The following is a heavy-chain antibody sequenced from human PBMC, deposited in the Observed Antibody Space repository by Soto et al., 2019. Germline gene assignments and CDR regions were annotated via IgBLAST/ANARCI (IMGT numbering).Heavy chain of an antibody. V-gene: IGHV4-31*03. Sequence: QVQLQESGPGLVKPSQTLSLTCTVSGGSISSGGYYWSWIRQHPGKGLEWIGYIYYSGSTYYNPSLKSRVTISVDTSKNQFSLKLSSVTAADTAVYYCAVRTGCSSTSCYGQFDYWGQGTLVTVSS. J-gene: IGHJ4*02. CDR3: AVRTGCSSTSCYGQFDY. CDR1: GGSISSGGYY. D-gene: IGHD2-2*01. CDR2: IYYSGST.